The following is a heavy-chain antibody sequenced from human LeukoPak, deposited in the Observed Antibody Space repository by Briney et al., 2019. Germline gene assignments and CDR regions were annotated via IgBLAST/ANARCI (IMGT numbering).Heavy chain of an antibody. CDR3: ARIGAGSSRDY. D-gene: IGHD6-13*01. CDR1: GFTFSNFA. Sequence: GGSLRLSCAACGFTFSNFALTWVSQAPGKGLEWVSSIVGSSSTYYADSLKGRFTISRDNAKNSLYLQMNSLRAEDTAVYYCARIGAGSSRDYWGQGTLVTVSS. V-gene: IGHV3-21*01. J-gene: IGHJ4*02. CDR2: IVGSSST.